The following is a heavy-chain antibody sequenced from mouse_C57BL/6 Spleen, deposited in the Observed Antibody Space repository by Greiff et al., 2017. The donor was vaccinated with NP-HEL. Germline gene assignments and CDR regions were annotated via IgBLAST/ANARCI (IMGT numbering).Heavy chain of an antibody. CDR3: ARSYYGNYYAMDY. CDR1: GFTFSDYG. D-gene: IGHD2-1*01. CDR2: ISSGSSTI. J-gene: IGHJ4*01. Sequence: EVQLVESGGGLVKPGGSLKLSCAASGFTFSDYGMHWVRQAPEKGLEWVAYISSGSSTIYYADTVKGRFTISRDNAKNNLFLQMTSLSSEDTAMYYVARSYYGNYYAMDYWGQGTAVTVSS. V-gene: IGHV5-17*01.